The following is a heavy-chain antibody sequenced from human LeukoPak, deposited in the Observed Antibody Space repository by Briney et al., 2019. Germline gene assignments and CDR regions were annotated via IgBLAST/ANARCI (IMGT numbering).Heavy chain of an antibody. V-gene: IGHV1-69*13. CDR3: ARFSHYDSGVPFDY. CDR1: GGTFSSYA. D-gene: IGHD3-22*01. CDR2: IIPIFGTA. J-gene: IGHJ4*02. Sequence: ASVKVSCKASGGTFSSYAISWVRQAPGQGLEWMGGIIPIFGTANYAQKFQGRVTITADESTSTAYMELSSLRSEDTAVYYCARFSHYDSGVPFDYWGQGTLVTVSS.